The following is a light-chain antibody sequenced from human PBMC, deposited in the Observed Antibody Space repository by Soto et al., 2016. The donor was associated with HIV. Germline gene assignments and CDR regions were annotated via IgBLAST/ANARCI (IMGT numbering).Light chain of an antibody. J-gene: IGKJ4*01. CDR2: GAS. CDR3: QQLKSYPLT. Sequence: DIQLTQSPSFLSASVGDRVTITCRASQAISSYLAWYQKKPGKPPNLLIYGASTLESGVPSRFSGGGFGTEFALTISSLQPEDFATYYCQQLKSYPLTFGGGTKLEIK. V-gene: IGKV1-9*01. CDR1: QAISSY.